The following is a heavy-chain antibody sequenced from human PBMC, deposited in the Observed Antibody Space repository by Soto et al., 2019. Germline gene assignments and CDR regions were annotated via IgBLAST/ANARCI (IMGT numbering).Heavy chain of an antibody. CDR2: INPSGGGA. V-gene: IGHV1-46*03. J-gene: IGHJ1*01. CDR1: GYTFTRYY. Sequence: QVQLVQSGAEVKKPGASVKVSCTASGYTFTRYYMHWVRQAPGQGLEWMGMINPSGGGATYAQKFQGRVTMTRATSTSTVYMDLSSLRSEDTAVYYCTRTLTPDPAEYFQHWGQGTLVTVSS. CDR3: TRTLTPDPAEYFQH.